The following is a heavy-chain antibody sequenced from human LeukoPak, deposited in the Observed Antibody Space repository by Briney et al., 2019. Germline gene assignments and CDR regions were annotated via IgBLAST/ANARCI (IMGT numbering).Heavy chain of an antibody. CDR3: ARGGYGHILNPYYFDY. Sequence: PSETLSLTCAVYGGSFSGYYWSWIRPPPGKGLEWIGEINHSGSTNYNPSLKSRVTLSVDTSKIQYSLKLSSVTAADTAVYYCARGGYGHILNPYYFDYWGQGTLVTVSS. CDR2: INHSGST. J-gene: IGHJ4*02. CDR1: GGSFSGYY. D-gene: IGHD5-12*01. V-gene: IGHV4-34*01.